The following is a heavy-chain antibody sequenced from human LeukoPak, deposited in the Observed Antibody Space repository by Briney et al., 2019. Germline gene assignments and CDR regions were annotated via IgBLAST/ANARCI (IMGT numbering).Heavy chain of an antibody. CDR2: IYYSGST. CDR1: GGSISSYY. D-gene: IGHD3-16*02. CDR3: ARARYDYVWGSYRYTGTFDY. J-gene: IGHJ4*02. V-gene: IGHV4-59*01. Sequence: SETLSLTCTVSGGSISSYYWSWIRQPPGKGLEWIGYIYYSGSTNYNPSLKSRVTISVDTSKNQFSLELSSVTAADTAVYYCARARYDYVWGSYRYTGTFDYWGQGTLVTVSS.